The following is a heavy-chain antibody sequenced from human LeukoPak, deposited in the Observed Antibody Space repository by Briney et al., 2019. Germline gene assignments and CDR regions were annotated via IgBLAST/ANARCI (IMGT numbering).Heavy chain of an antibody. CDR3: VRLRLDQQLVTDY. Sequence: SETLSLTCTVSGDSIRNYYWSWLRQPPGKGLEWFGYISDSGDTDFNPSLRSRVIMSVDTSKNQFSLKLNSVTATDTSVYYCVRLRLDQQLVTDYWGQGTLVTVSS. D-gene: IGHD6-13*01. CDR1: GDSIRNYY. J-gene: IGHJ4*02. V-gene: IGHV4-59*12. CDR2: ISDSGDT.